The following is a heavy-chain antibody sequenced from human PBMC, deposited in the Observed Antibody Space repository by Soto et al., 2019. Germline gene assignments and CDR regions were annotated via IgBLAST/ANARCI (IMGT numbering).Heavy chain of an antibody. J-gene: IGHJ5*02. Sequence: ASVKFSCKASGDTFTSYDIYWVRQTTGQVRECMGWMNPRNGRAAYXXKVQGRVXXTRDSSISTAXMELSXLRCEDTAVXYCARFDYGSGDGCFDPWGQGTLVTVSS. CDR1: GDTFTSYD. CDR2: MNPRNGRA. D-gene: IGHD3-10*01. V-gene: IGHV1-8*01. CDR3: ARFDYGSGDGCFDP.